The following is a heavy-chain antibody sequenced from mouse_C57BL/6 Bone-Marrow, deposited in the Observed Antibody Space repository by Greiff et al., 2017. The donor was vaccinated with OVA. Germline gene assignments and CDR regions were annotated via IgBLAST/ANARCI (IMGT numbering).Heavy chain of an antibody. J-gene: IGHJ1*03. V-gene: IGHV2-2*01. Sequence: VQLQQSGPGLVQPSQSLSITCTVSGFSLTSYGVPWVRQSPGKGLEWLGVIWSGGSTDYNAAFISRLSISKDNSKSQVFFKMNSLQADDTAIYYCARKTATYGSSPYWYFDVWGTGTTVTVSS. CDR2: IWSGGST. CDR1: GFSLTSYG. CDR3: ARKTATYGSSPYWYFDV. D-gene: IGHD1-1*01.